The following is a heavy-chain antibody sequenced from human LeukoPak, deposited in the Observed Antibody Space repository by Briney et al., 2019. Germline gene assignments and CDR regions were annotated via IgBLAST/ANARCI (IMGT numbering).Heavy chain of an antibody. V-gene: IGHV1-18*01. J-gene: IGHJ4*02. CDR2: ISAYNGNT. Sequence: GALVKVSCKASGYTVTSYGVSWGRQAPGQRLEWMGWISAYNGNTNYAQKLQGRVTMTTDTSTSTAYMELRSLRSDDTAVYYCARDPWRGHSSGYPGGYWGQGTLVTVSS. CDR3: ARDPWRGHSSGYPGGY. D-gene: IGHD3-22*01. CDR1: GYTVTSYG.